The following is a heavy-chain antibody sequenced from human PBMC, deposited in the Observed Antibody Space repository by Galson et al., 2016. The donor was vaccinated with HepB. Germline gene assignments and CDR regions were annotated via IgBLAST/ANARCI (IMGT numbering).Heavy chain of an antibody. Sequence: SLRLSCAASGLTFSSYGMRWVRQAPGKGLEWVSTMSGSGGTTYYADSVKGRFTVSRDNSRNTVFLQMNSLTAEDTAVYYCAKAPSGWSYYFDYWGQGIPVTVSS. J-gene: IGHJ4*02. CDR3: AKAPSGWSYYFDY. D-gene: IGHD6-19*01. CDR2: MSGSGGTT. V-gene: IGHV3-23*01. CDR1: GLTFSSYG.